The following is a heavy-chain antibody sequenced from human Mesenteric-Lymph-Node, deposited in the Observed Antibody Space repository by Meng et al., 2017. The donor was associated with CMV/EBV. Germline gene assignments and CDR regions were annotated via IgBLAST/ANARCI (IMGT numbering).Heavy chain of an antibody. CDR2: IYHTGTT. V-gene: IGHV4-61*01. D-gene: IGHD1/OR15-1a*01. J-gene: IGHJ4*02. Sequence: SVSSGSSFWNWIRQPPGKGLEWIGHIYHTGTTNYNPSLRSRVTISVDTSNNQFSLKLTSVIAADTAVYYCARAPVYGTTPGSYYFDFWGPGILVTVSS. CDR1: SVSSGSSF. CDR3: ARAPVYGTTPGSYYFDF.